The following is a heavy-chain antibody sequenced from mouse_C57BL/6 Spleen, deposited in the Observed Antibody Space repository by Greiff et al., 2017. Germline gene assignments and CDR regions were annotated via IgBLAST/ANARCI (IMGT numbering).Heavy chain of an antibody. J-gene: IGHJ1*03. V-gene: IGHV1-82*01. CDR2: IYPGDGDT. Sequence: QVQLQQSGPELVKPGASVKISCKASGYAFSSSWMNWVKQRPGKGLEWIGRIYPGDGDTNYNGKFKGKATLTADKSSSTAYMQLSSLTSEDSAVSFCEGYYGNYFWYFDVWGTGTTVTASS. CDR1: GYAFSSSW. CDR3: EGYYGNYFWYFDV. D-gene: IGHD2-1*01.